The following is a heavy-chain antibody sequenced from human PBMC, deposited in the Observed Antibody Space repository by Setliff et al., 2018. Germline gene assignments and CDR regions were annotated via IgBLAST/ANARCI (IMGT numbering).Heavy chain of an antibody. CDR3: AADYYDSSGYGY. V-gene: IGHV1-69*06. J-gene: IGHJ4*02. CDR1: GGTFSSYA. D-gene: IGHD3-22*01. Sequence: GASVKVSCKASGGTFSSYAISWVRQAPGQGLEWMGRIIPIFGTANYAQKFQGRVTMTEDTSTDTAYMELSSLRSEDTAVYYCAADYYDSSGYGYWGQGTLVTVSS. CDR2: IIPIFGTA.